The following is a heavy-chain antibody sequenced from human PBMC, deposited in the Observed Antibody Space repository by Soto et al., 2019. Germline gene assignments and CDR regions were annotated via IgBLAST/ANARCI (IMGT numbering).Heavy chain of an antibody. V-gene: IGHV4-31*03. Sequence: QVQLQESGPGLVKPSQTLSLTCTVSGGSISSGGYYWSWIRQHPGKSLEWIGYISYSGSTYYNPSLESRVTIPVDTSKNQFSLKLSSVTAADTAVYYCARDALSRDSIWGQGTLVTVSS. D-gene: IGHD3-22*01. CDR1: GGSISSGGYY. J-gene: IGHJ4*02. CDR2: ISYSGST. CDR3: ARDALSRDSI.